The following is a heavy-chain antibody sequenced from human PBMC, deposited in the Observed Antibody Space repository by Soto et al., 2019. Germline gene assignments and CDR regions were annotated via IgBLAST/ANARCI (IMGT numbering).Heavy chain of an antibody. Sequence: QVQLVQSGAEVKKPGASVKVSCKASGYTFTNYGISWVRQAPGQGLAWMGWISAYNGNTDYAQKLQGRVTMTTDTSTSTAYMEQRSLRSDDTAVYYCARVGAYCVSTSCHDYWGQGTLVTVSS. CDR2: ISAYNGNT. D-gene: IGHD2-2*01. CDR1: GYTFTNYG. CDR3: ARVGAYCVSTSCHDY. V-gene: IGHV1-18*01. J-gene: IGHJ4*02.